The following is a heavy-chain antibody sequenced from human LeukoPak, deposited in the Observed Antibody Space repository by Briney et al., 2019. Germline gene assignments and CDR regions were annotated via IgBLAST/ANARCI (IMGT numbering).Heavy chain of an antibody. CDR3: ARAGVGKLRLGELSYLGY. CDR1: GFTFSTFW. J-gene: IGHJ4*02. CDR2: IKQDGSEK. Sequence: GGSLRLSCAASGFTFSTFWMIWVRQAPGKGLEWVATIKQDGSEKYYVDSVKGRFTISRDNADNSLYLQMNSLRAEDTAVYYCARAGVGKLRLGELSYLGYWGQGTLVTVSS. V-gene: IGHV3-7*01. D-gene: IGHD3-16*02.